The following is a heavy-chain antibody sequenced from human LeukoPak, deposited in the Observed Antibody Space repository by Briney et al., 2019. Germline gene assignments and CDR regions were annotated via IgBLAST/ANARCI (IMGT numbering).Heavy chain of an antibody. D-gene: IGHD3-22*01. CDR3: ARVDIPYYYDSSGIGSLPFDI. CDR2: INSGGSGT. J-gene: IGHJ3*02. Sequence: GESLRLSCAASGFTFSSYWMHWVRQAPGKGLEWVSHINSGGSGTDYADTVRGRFTISRDNAKNTLYLQMNSLRAEDTAVYYCARVDIPYYYDSSGIGSLPFDIWGQGTMVTVSS. V-gene: IGHV3-74*01. CDR1: GFTFSSYW.